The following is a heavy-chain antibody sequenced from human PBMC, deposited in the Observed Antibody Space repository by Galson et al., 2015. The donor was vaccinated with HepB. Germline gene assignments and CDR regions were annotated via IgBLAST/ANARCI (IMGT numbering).Heavy chain of an antibody. Sequence: SVKVSCKASGYTFTSYDINWVRQATGQGLEWMGWMNPNSGHTGYAQKFQGRVTMTRNTSISTAYMELSSLRSEDTAVYYCARVPTVAATNYYYYMDVWGKGTTVTVSS. V-gene: IGHV1-8*01. D-gene: IGHD6-19*01. CDR1: GYTFTSYD. CDR3: ARVPTVAATNYYYYMDV. J-gene: IGHJ6*03. CDR2: MNPNSGHT.